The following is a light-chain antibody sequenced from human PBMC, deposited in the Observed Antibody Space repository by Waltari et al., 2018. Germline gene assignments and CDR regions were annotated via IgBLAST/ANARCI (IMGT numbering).Light chain of an antibody. J-gene: IGKJ3*01. CDR1: QDLVSA. CDR3: QQFINDPLT. V-gene: IGKV1D-13*01. CDR2: DAS. Sequence: AIQLTQSPSSLSPSLGHSVTITCRASQDLVSALAWYQQQPGRAPKLLISDASTLETGVPSRFSGSGSGTDFTLSISSLQPEDFATYYCQQFINDPLTFGPGTTVDVK.